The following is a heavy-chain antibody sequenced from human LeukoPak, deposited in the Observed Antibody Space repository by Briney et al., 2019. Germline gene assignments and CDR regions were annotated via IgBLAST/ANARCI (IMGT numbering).Heavy chain of an antibody. V-gene: IGHV3-21*01. D-gene: IGHD1-26*01. J-gene: IGHJ5*02. CDR3: AREMMGELLSSWFDP. CDR1: GFTFSSYS. CDR2: ISSSSSYI. Sequence: GGSLRLSCAASGFTFSSYSMNWVRQAPGKGLEWVSSISSSSSYIYYADSVKGRFTISRDNAKNSLYLQMNSLRAEDTAVYYCAREMMGELLSSWFDPWGQGTLVTVSS.